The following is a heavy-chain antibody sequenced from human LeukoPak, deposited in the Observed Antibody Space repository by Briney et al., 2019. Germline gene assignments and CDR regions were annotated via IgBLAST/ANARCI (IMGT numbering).Heavy chain of an antibody. D-gene: IGHD3-22*01. CDR2: INPSSGAT. V-gene: IGHV1-2*02. Sequence: ASVKVSCXASGYTFTGYFIHWVRQAPGQGLEWVGWINPSSGATNYAQNFQGRVTLTREMSISTAYMEVSRLLSDDTAVYYCARVTYDRSGYYNGIPYWGQGTLVIVSS. CDR1: GYTFTGYF. J-gene: IGHJ4*02. CDR3: ARVTYDRSGYYNGIPY.